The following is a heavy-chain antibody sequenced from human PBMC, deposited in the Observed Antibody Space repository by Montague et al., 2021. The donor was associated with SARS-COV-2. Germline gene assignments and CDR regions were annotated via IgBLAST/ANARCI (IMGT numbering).Heavy chain of an antibody. CDR2: INHTGST. Sequence: SETLSLTCAVYGGSFSNKYWTWIRQPPGKGLEWIGEINHTGSTNYKPSLKRRVTISVDTSKNQFSLKVGSVTAADTAVYYCARGLMSGSYYLGLDYWGQGTLVTVSS. J-gene: IGHJ4*02. V-gene: IGHV4-34*01. D-gene: IGHD1-26*01. CDR1: GGSFSNKY. CDR3: ARGLMSGSYYLGLDY.